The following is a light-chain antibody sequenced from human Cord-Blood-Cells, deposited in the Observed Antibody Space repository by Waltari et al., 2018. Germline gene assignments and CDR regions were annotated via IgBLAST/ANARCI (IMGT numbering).Light chain of an antibody. J-gene: IGLJ1*01. CDR3: CSYAGSSTYV. Sequence: QPALTQPASVSGSPGQSFTISCTGTSSDVGSYNLVSWYQQHPGKAPKPMIYEGSKRPSGVSNRFSGSKSGNTASLTISGLQAEDEADYYCCSYAGSSTYVFGTGTKVTVL. CDR2: EGS. CDR1: SSDVGSYNL. V-gene: IGLV2-23*01.